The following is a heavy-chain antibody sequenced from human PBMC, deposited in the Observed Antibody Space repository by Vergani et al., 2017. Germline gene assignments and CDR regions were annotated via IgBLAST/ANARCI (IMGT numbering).Heavy chain of an antibody. CDR3: AGGRLRLGELSAFDY. J-gene: IGHJ4*02. V-gene: IGHV4-34*01. CDR1: GGSFSGYY. D-gene: IGHD3-16*02. Sequence: QVQLQQWGAGLLKPSETLSLTCAVYGGSFSGYYWSWIRQPPGKGLEWIGEINHSGSTNYNPSLKSRVTISVDTSKNQFSLKLSSVTAADTAVYYCAGGRLRLGELSAFDYWGQGTLVTGSS. CDR2: INHSGST.